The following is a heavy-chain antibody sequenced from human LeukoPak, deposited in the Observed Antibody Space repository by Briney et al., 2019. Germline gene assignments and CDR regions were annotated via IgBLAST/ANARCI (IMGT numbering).Heavy chain of an antibody. CDR2: ISAYNGNT. CDR1: GYTFTSYG. D-gene: IGHD3-10*01. CDR3: ARDLGKTVWFGELSPSWPHDY. V-gene: IGHV1-18*04. Sequence: PVASVKVSCKASGYTFTSYGISWVRQAPGQGLEWMGWISAYNGNTNYAQKLQGRVTMTTDTSTSTAYMELRSLRSDDTAVYYCARDLGKTVWFGELSPSWPHDYWGQGTLVTVSS. J-gene: IGHJ4*02.